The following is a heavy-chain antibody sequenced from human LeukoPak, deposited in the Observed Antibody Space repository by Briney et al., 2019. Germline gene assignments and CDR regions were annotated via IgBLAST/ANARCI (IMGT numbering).Heavy chain of an antibody. V-gene: IGHV1-18*01. J-gene: IGHJ5*02. CDR2: ISAYNGNT. CDR1: GYPFPSYG. Sequence: ASVKVSFKASGYPFPSYGISWVRQAPGQGLEWMGWISAYNGNTNYAQKLQGRVTITTDTSTSTAYMELKSLRSDDTAVYYCARADGDYEKNWFDPWGQGTLVTVCS. CDR3: ARADGDYEKNWFDP. D-gene: IGHD4-17*01.